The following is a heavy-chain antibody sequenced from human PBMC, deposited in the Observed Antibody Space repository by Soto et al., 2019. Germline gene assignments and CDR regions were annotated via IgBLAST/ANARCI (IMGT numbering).Heavy chain of an antibody. CDR2: IYYSGST. CDR1: GGSISSSSYY. V-gene: IGHV4-39*01. J-gene: IGHJ4*02. Sequence: QLQLQESGPGLVKPSETLSLTCTVSGGSISSSSYYWGWIRQPPGKGLEWIGSIYYSGSTYYNPSLKSRVTITVDTSKSQFSLKLSSVTAADTAVYYCARQERKTAMAYYFDYWGQGTLVTVSS. CDR3: ARQERKTAMAYYFDY. D-gene: IGHD5-18*01.